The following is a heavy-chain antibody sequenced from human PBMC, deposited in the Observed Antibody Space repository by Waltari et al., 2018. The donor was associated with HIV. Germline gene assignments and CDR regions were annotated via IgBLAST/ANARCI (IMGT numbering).Heavy chain of an antibody. Sequence: EVQLVESGGGLVKPGGSLRLSCAASGFTFNSYSRNWFRQAPGKGLEWVSSISGSSSYIYYADSVKGRFTISRDNAKNSLYLQMNSLRAEDTAVYYCARDRLEYSSSSGGWFDPWGQGTLVTVSS. V-gene: IGHV3-21*01. CDR3: ARDRLEYSSSSGGWFDP. D-gene: IGHD6-6*01. CDR2: ISGSSSYI. J-gene: IGHJ5*02. CDR1: GFTFNSYS.